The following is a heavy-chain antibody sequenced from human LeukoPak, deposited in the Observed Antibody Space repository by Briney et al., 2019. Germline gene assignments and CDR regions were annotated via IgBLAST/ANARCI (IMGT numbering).Heavy chain of an antibody. CDR3: ARDLSYHGSGSYDC. Sequence: GGSLRLSCVASGFTFSSYWMSWVRQAPGKGLEWVANIKHYGSEIYYVDSVKGRFTISRDNANNSLYLQVNSLRAEDTAVYYCARDLSYHGSGSYDCWGQGTLVTVSS. J-gene: IGHJ4*02. V-gene: IGHV3-7*04. CDR1: GFTFSSYW. CDR2: IKHYGSEI. D-gene: IGHD3-10*01.